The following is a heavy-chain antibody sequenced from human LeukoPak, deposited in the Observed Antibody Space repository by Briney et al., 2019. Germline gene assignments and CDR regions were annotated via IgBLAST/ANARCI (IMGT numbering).Heavy chain of an antibody. CDR2: INTNTGNP. J-gene: IGHJ4*02. CDR3: ARARYCSGGSCYPYYFDY. D-gene: IGHD2-15*01. Sequence: ASVKVSCKDSGYTFTSYTMNWVRQAPGQGLEWMGWINTNTGNPTYAQSFTGRFVFSLDTSVSTAYLQISSLKAEDTAVYYCARARYCSGGSCYPYYFDYWGQGTLVTVSS. CDR1: GYTFTSYT. V-gene: IGHV7-4-1*02.